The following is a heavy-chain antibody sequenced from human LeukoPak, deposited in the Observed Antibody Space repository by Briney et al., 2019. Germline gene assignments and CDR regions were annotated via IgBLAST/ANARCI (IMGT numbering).Heavy chain of an antibody. D-gene: IGHD3-22*01. CDR3: ARFAYYDSSGPDY. CDR2: IYYSGST. Sequence: PSETLSLTCTVSGGSISSYYWSWIRQPPGKGLEWIGYIYYSGSTNYNPSLKSRVTISVDTSKNRFSLKLSSVTAADTAVYYCARFAYYDSSGPDYWGQGTLVTVSS. V-gene: IGHV4-59*08. J-gene: IGHJ4*02. CDR1: GGSISSYY.